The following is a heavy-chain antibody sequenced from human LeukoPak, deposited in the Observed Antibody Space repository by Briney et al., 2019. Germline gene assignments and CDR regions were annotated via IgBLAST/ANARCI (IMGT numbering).Heavy chain of an antibody. J-gene: IGHJ5*02. D-gene: IGHD5-12*01. CDR1: GFTFSSYA. V-gene: IGHV3-30*04. CDR2: ISYDGSNK. CDR3: ARGLKWLRSSFGWFDP. Sequence: PGGSLRLSCSASGFTFSSYAMHWVRQAPGKGLEWVAVISYDGSNKYYADSVKGRFTISRDNSKNTLYLQMNSLRAEDTAVYYCARGLKWLRSSFGWFDPWGQGTLVTVSS.